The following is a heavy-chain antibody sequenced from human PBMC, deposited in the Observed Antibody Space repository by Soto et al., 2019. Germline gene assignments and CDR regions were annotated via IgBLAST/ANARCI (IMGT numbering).Heavy chain of an antibody. V-gene: IGHV3-23*01. J-gene: IGHJ4*02. Sequence: PGGSLRLSCAASGFTFSSYAMSWVRQAPGKGLEWVSAISGSGGSTYYADSVKGRFTISRDNSKNTLYLQMNSLRAEDTAVYYCAKDRFYGSGSYSHPKYFDYWGQGTLVTVSS. CDR1: GFTFSSYA. D-gene: IGHD3-10*01. CDR3: AKDRFYGSGSYSHPKYFDY. CDR2: ISGSGGST.